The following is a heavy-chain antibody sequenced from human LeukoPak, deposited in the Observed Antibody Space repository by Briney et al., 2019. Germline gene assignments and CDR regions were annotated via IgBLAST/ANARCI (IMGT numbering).Heavy chain of an antibody. CDR3: ARGVKQFWSGYYRTKKTHEAFDM. V-gene: IGHV1-18*01. Sequence: ASVKVSCKASGYTFTSYGISWVRQAPGQGLEWMGWISAYNGNTNYAQKLQGRVTMTTDTSTGTAYMELRSLRSDDTAVYYCARGVKQFWSGYYRTKKTHEAFDMWGQGTLVTVSS. CDR1: GYTFTSYG. J-gene: IGHJ3*02. CDR2: ISAYNGNT. D-gene: IGHD3-3*01.